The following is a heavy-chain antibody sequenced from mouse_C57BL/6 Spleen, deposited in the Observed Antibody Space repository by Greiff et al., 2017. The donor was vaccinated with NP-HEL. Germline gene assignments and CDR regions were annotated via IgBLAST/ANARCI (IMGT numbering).Heavy chain of an antibody. CDR3: AREGYYYGSSYPYFDY. D-gene: IGHD1-1*01. V-gene: IGHV1-26*01. J-gene: IGHJ2*01. CDR1: GYTFTDYY. Sequence: EVQLQQSGPELVKPGASVKISCKASGYTFTDYYMNWVKQSHGKSLEWIGDINPNNGGTSYNQKFKGKATLTVDKSSSTAYMELRSLTSEDSAVYYCAREGYYYGSSYPYFDYWGQGTTLTVSS. CDR2: INPNNGGT.